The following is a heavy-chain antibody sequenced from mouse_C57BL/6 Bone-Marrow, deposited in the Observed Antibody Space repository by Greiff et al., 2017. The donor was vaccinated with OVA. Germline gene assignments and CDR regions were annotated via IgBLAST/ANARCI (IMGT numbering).Heavy chain of an antibody. CDR1: GYTFTSYW. Sequence: QVQLQQPGAELVKPGASVKMSCKASGYTFTSYWITWVKQRPGQGLEWIGDIYPGSGSTNYNEKFKSKATLTVDTSSSTAYMQLSSLTYEDAAVYYCARWVTTVVALDYWGKGTTLTVSS. J-gene: IGHJ2*01. CDR3: ARWVTTVVALDY. V-gene: IGHV1-55*01. D-gene: IGHD1-1*01. CDR2: IYPGSGST.